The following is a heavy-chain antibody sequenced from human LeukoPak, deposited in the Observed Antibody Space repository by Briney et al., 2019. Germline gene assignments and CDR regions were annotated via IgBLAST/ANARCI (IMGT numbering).Heavy chain of an antibody. CDR2: ISSSSSYI. V-gene: IGHV3-21*04. CDR3: AKGHGDYLDY. Sequence: GGSLRLSCAASGFTFSSYSMNWVRQAPGKGLEWVSSISSSSSYIYYADSVKGRFTISRDNAKNSLYLQMNSLRAEDTAVYDCAKGHGDYLDYWGQGTLVTVSS. J-gene: IGHJ4*02. CDR1: GFTFSSYS. D-gene: IGHD4-17*01.